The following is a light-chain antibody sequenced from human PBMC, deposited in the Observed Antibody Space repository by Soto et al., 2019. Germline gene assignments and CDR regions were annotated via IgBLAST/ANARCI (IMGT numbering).Light chain of an antibody. J-gene: IGKJ1*01. Sequence: EIVLTHPPCALSLYPGERATLSCGASQSVSSSYLAWYQQKPGQAPRLLIYGASTRATGIPDRFSGSGSGTDFTLTISRLEPEDFAVYYCQQYGSSPRTFGQGTKVDIK. CDR1: QSVSSSY. CDR2: GAS. V-gene: IGKV3-20*01. CDR3: QQYGSSPRT.